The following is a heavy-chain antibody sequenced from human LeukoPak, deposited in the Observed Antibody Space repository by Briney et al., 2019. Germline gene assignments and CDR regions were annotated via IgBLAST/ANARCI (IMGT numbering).Heavy chain of an antibody. CDR1: GNYW. D-gene: IGHD2/OR15-2a*01. Sequence: GGSLRLSCAASGNYWMHWVRQAPGQGLVWVSHINSDGSWTSYADSVKGRFTISKDNAKNTVYLQMNSLRAEDTAVYYCVSFYETYWGRGTLVTVS. J-gene: IGHJ4*02. CDR3: VSFYETY. CDR2: INSDGSWT. V-gene: IGHV3-74*01.